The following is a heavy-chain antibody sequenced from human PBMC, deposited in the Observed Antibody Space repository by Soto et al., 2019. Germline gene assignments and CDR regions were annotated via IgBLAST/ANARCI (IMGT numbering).Heavy chain of an antibody. V-gene: IGHV3-23*01. CDR3: AKDEHSPPPRSFDY. CDR2: ISGSGGST. Sequence: GGSLRLACAASGFTLSSYAMSWVRQAPGKGLEWVSAISGSGGSTYYADSVKGRFTISRDNSKNTLYLQMNSLRAEDTAVYYCAKDEHSPPPRSFDYWGQGTLVTVSS. J-gene: IGHJ4*02. CDR1: GFTLSSYA.